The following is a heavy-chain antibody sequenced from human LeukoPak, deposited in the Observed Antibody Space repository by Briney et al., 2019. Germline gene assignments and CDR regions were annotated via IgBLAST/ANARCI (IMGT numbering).Heavy chain of an antibody. V-gene: IGHV3-21*01. D-gene: IGHD3-10*01. CDR2: ISSSSSYI. J-gene: IGHJ6*03. Sequence: GGSLRLSCAASGFTFSSYNMNWVRQAPGKGLEWVSSISSSSSYIYYADSVKGRFTISRDNAKNTLYLQMNSLRAEDTAVYYCARDHRGSGSRYYYYYMDVWGKGTTVTISS. CDR1: GFTFSSYN. CDR3: ARDHRGSGSRYYYYYMDV.